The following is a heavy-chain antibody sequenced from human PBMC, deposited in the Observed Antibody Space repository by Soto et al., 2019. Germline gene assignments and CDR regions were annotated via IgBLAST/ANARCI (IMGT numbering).Heavy chain of an antibody. CDR1: GFTFSSYA. D-gene: IGHD2-2*03. V-gene: IGHV3-23*01. Sequence: PGGYLRLSCAASGFTFSSYAMSWVRQAPGKGLEWVSAISGSGGSTYYADSVKGRFTLARANSKNTLYLQMNSLRAEDTAVYYCAKDGYFISNSYPTAYYYGIAGWGQGTTATLSS. J-gene: IGHJ6*02. CDR2: ISGSGGST. CDR3: AKDGYFISNSYPTAYYYGIAG.